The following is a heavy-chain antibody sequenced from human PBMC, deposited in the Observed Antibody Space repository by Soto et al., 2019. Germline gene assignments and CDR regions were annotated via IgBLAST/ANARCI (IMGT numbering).Heavy chain of an antibody. V-gene: IGHV4-39*01. Sequence: QLQLQESGPGLVKPSETLSLTCTVSGGSISSSSYYWGWIRQPPGKGLEWIGSIYYSGSTYYNPSLKSRVTISVDTSKNQFSLKLSSVTAADTAVYYCARHSPPPFGDYIWGSYRLDAFDIWGQGTMVTVSS. CDR1: GGSISSSSYY. CDR2: IYYSGST. D-gene: IGHD3-16*02. J-gene: IGHJ3*02. CDR3: ARHSPPPFGDYIWGSYRLDAFDI.